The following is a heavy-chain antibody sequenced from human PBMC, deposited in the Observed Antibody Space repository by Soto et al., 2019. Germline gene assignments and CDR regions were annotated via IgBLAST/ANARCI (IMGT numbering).Heavy chain of an antibody. Sequence: PGESLKISCKGSGYSFTSYWIGWVRQMPGKGLEWMGIIYPGDSDTRYSPSFQGQVTISADKSISTAYLQWSSLKASDTAMYYCARHETSTSIFGVVMVYMDVWGKGTTVTVSS. CDR2: IYPGDSDT. V-gene: IGHV5-51*01. D-gene: IGHD3-3*01. CDR1: GYSFTSYW. J-gene: IGHJ6*03. CDR3: ARHETSTSIFGVVMVYMDV.